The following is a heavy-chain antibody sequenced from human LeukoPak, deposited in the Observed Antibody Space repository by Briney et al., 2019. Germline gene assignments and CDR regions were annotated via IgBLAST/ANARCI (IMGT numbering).Heavy chain of an antibody. CDR2: ISASGDST. V-gene: IGHV3-23*01. CDR3: AKVKSGTRVVIIPYYFDY. D-gene: IGHD3-3*01. CDR1: GFSFSNNS. Sequence: PGGSLRLSCAASGFSFSNNSMSWVRQAPRKGLEWVSSISASGDSTYYADSVRGRFTISRDNSKNTLYLQMNNLRAEDTAVYYCAKVKSGTRVVIIPYYFDYWGQGTLLTVSS. J-gene: IGHJ4*02.